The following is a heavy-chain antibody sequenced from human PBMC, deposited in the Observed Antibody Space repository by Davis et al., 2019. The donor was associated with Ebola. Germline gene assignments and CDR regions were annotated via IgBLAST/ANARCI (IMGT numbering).Heavy chain of an antibody. Sequence: SVKVSCKASGGTFSSYAISWVRQAPGQGLEWMGRIIPILGIANYAQKFQGRVTITADKSTSTAYMELSSLRSEDTAVYYCASRDCSSTSCLYYYGMDVWGQGTTVTVSS. CDR1: GGTFSSYA. D-gene: IGHD2-2*01. CDR3: ASRDCSSTSCLYYYGMDV. V-gene: IGHV1-69*04. CDR2: IIPILGIA. J-gene: IGHJ6*02.